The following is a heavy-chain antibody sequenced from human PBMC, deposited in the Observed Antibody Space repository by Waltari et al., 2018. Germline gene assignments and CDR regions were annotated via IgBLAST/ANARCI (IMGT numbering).Heavy chain of an antibody. Sequence: QVQLQESGPGLVKPSQTLSLTCTVSGGSISSGSYYWSWIRQPAGKGLEWSGYIYTSGSTNYNPSLKSRVTISVDTSKNQLSLKLSSVTAADTAVYYCARGSIAARLGYWGQGTLVTVSS. CDR2: IYTSGST. CDR3: ARGSIAARLGY. D-gene: IGHD6-6*01. J-gene: IGHJ4*02. CDR1: GGSISSGSYY. V-gene: IGHV4-61*09.